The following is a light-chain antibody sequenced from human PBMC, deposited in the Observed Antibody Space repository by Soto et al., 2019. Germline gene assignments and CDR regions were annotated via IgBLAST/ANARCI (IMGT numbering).Light chain of an antibody. CDR3: SSYAGSDWYV. CDR2: EVN. Sequence: QSALTQPPSASGSPGQSVTISCTGTNSDFGGYNYVSWYQQYPGKAPKLIIYEVNERPSGVPDRFSGSKSGNTASLTVSGLQTADEADYYCSSYAGSDWYVFGTGTKLTVL. CDR1: NSDFGGYNY. J-gene: IGLJ1*01. V-gene: IGLV2-8*01.